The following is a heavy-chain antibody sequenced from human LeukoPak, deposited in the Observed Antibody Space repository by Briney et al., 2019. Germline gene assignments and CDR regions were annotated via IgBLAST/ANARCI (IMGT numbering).Heavy chain of an antibody. J-gene: IGHJ6*02. Sequence: ASVKVSCKASGYTFTGYYIHWVRQAPGQGLEWMALINPNNGGTNYAQNFQGRVTMTRDTSISTAYMELSRLSSDDTAVYYCALVYYDILTGNYYYYYGMDVWGQGTTVTVSS. CDR1: GYTFTGYY. CDR3: ALVYYDILTGNYYYYYGMDV. D-gene: IGHD3-9*01. V-gene: IGHV1-2*02. CDR2: INPNNGGT.